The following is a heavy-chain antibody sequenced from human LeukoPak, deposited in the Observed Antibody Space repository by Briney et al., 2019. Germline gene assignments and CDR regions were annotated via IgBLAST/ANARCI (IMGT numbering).Heavy chain of an antibody. J-gene: IGHJ4*02. V-gene: IGHV1-2*02. D-gene: IGHD4-17*01. Sequence: ASVKVSCKASGYTFTSYYMHWVRQAPGQGLEWMGWINPNSGGTKYAQNFEGRVTMTRDTSITTAYMELSRLRSDDTAVYYCARDLGINYGESFDYWGQGTLVTVSS. CDR2: INPNSGGT. CDR3: ARDLGINYGESFDY. CDR1: GYTFTSYY.